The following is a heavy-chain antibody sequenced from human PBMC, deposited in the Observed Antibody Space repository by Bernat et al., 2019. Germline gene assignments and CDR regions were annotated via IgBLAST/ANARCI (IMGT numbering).Heavy chain of an antibody. V-gene: IGHV3-30*18. CDR2: ISYDGSNK. Sequence: VQLLESGGGVVQPGRSLRLSCAASGFTFSSYGMHWVRQAPGKGLEWVAVISYDGSNKYYADSVKGRFTISRDNSKNTLYLQINSLRAEDTAVYYCAKDGTTYGDLYYFDYWGQGTLVTVSS. D-gene: IGHD4-17*01. CDR3: AKDGTTYGDLYYFDY. J-gene: IGHJ4*02. CDR1: GFTFSSYG.